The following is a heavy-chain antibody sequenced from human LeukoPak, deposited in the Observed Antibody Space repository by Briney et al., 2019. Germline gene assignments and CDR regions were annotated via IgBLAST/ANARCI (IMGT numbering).Heavy chain of an antibody. V-gene: IGHV4-39*07. J-gene: IGHJ6*03. CDR2: IYHSGST. CDR3: ASLSGRGGYPPGGYYYYYMDV. D-gene: IGHD3-22*01. Sequence: PAETLSLTCTVSGGSISSSSYYWGWIRQPPGKGLEWIGSIYHSGSTYYNPSLKSRVTISVDTSKNQFSLKLSSVTAADTAVYYCASLSGRGGYPPGGYYYYYMDVWGKGTTVTVSS. CDR1: GGSISSSSYY.